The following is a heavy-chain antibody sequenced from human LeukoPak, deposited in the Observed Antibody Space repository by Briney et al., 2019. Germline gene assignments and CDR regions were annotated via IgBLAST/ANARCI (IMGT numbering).Heavy chain of an antibody. CDR2: ISYDGSNK. CDR3: ARDGGYFDWLLFFDY. CDR1: GLTFSNAW. J-gene: IGHJ4*02. V-gene: IGHV3-30-3*01. D-gene: IGHD3-9*01. Sequence: PGGSLRLSCATSGLTFSNAWMSWFRQAPGKGLEWVAVISYDGSNKYYADSVKGRFTISRDNSKNTLYLQMNSLRAEDTAVYYCARDGGYFDWLLFFDYWGQGTLVTVSS.